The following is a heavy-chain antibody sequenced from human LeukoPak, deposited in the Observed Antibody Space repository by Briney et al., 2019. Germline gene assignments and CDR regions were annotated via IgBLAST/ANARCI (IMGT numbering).Heavy chain of an antibody. V-gene: IGHV4-61*01. J-gene: IGHJ3*02. CDR3: ARDTGGWYGDHDAFDI. Sequence: SETLSLTCTVSGGSVSSGSYYWSWIRQPPGKGLEWIGYIYYSGSTNYNPSLKSRVTISVDTSKNQFSLKLSSVTAADTAVYYCARDTGGWYGDHDAFDIWGQGTMVTASS. CDR1: GGSVSSGSYY. D-gene: IGHD6-19*01. CDR2: IYYSGST.